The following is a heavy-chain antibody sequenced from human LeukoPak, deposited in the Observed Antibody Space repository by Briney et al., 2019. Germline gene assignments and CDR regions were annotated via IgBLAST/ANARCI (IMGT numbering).Heavy chain of an antibody. D-gene: IGHD2-2*01. CDR1: GFTFSDYY. J-gene: IGHJ3*02. CDR2: ISSSGSTI. V-gene: IGHV3-11*01. Sequence: IPGGSLRLSCAASGFTFSDYYMSWIRQAPRKGLEWVSYISSSGSTIYYADSVRGRFTISRDNAKNSLYLQMNSLRAEDTAVYYCAREQNNIVVVPAVGHDAFDIWGQGTMVTVSS. CDR3: AREQNNIVVVPAVGHDAFDI.